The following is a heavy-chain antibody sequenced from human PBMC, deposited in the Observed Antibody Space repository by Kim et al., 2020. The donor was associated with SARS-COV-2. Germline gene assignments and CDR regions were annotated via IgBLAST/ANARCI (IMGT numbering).Heavy chain of an antibody. J-gene: IGHJ4*02. D-gene: IGHD2-15*01. CDR1: GFTFSSYG. Sequence: GGSLRLSCAASGFTFSSYGMHWVRQAPGKGLEWVAVISYDGSNKYYADSVKGRFTISRDNSKNTLYLQMNSLRAEDTAVYYCAKASGTYCSGGSCYEDYFDYWGQGTLLTVSS. CDR2: ISYDGSNK. V-gene: IGHV3-30*18. CDR3: AKASGTYCSGGSCYEDYFDY.